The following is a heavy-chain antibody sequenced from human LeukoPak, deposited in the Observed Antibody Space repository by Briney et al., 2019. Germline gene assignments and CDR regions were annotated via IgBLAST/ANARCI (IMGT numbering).Heavy chain of an antibody. Sequence: GGSLRLSCAASGFTFSSYAMSWVRQAPGKGLEWVSAISGSGGSTYYADSVKGRFTISRDNSKNTLYLQMNSLRAEDTAVYYCAKDRVHGEQIMVRGVPVDYWGQGTLVTVSS. CDR1: GFTFSSYA. V-gene: IGHV3-23*01. CDR2: ISGSGGST. CDR3: AKDRVHGEQIMVRGVPVDY. J-gene: IGHJ4*02. D-gene: IGHD3-10*01.